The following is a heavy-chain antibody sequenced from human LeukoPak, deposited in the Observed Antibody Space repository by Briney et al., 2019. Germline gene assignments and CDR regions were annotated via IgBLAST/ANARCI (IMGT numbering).Heavy chain of an antibody. CDR1: GFTFSTYA. CDR3: ARDPYSVSYGAFDI. Sequence: GGSLRLSCAVSGFTFSTYAMSWVRQAPGKGLEWVSAVRGSGSDKYYADSVKGRFTISRDNSKNTLYLQMNSLRAGDTAIYYCARDPYSVSYGAFDIWGQGTMVTVSS. CDR2: VRGSGSDK. J-gene: IGHJ3*02. V-gene: IGHV3-23*01. D-gene: IGHD1-26*01.